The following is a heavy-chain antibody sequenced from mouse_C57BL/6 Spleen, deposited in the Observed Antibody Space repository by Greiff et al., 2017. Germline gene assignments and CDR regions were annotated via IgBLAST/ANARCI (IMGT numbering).Heavy chain of an antibody. V-gene: IGHV5-16*01. CDR3: ARYDYDGAFAY. CDR1: GFTFSDYY. D-gene: IGHD2-4*01. J-gene: IGHJ3*01. Sequence: EVNVVESEGGLVQPGSSMKLSCTASGFTFSDYYMAWVRQVPEKGLEWVANINYDGSSTYYLDSLKSRFIISRDNAKNILYLQMSSLKSEDTATYYCARYDYDGAFAYWGQGTLVTVSA. CDR2: INYDGSST.